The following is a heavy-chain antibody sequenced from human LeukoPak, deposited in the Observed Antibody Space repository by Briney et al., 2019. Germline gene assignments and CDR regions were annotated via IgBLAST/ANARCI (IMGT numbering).Heavy chain of an antibody. V-gene: IGHV1-2*02. J-gene: IGHJ4*02. CDR1: GYTFTGYY. CDR3: AGRDGYNSDPDFDY. D-gene: IGHD5-24*01. CDR2: INPNSGGT. Sequence: ASVKVSCKASGYTFTGYYMHWVRQAPGQGLEWIGWINPNSGGTNYAKKFQGRVTMTRDTSISTAYMELSRLRSDDTAVYYCAGRDGYNSDPDFDYWGQGTLVTVSS.